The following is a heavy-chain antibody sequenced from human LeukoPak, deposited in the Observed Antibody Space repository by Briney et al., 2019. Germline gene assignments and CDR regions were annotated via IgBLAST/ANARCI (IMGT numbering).Heavy chain of an antibody. Sequence: GGSLRLSCAASGFTFSSYSMNWVRQAPGKGLEWVSSISSSSSYIYYADSVKGRFTISRDNAKNSLYLQMNSLRAEDTAVYYCARDPGFTKLSNYFDYWGQGTLVTVSS. CDR1: GFTFSSYS. D-gene: IGHD2-8*01. CDR3: ARDPGFTKLSNYFDY. CDR2: ISSSSSYI. J-gene: IGHJ4*02. V-gene: IGHV3-21*01.